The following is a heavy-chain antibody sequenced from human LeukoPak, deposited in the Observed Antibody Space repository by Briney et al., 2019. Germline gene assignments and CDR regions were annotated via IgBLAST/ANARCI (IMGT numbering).Heavy chain of an antibody. Sequence: HAGGSLRLSCAASGFTLSTYAMHWVRQAPGKGLEWVALISSDGNNKYYADSVKGRFTISRDNSKNTLYLQMSSLRVEDTAVYYCARPGGDYHLATDYWGQGTLVTVSS. J-gene: IGHJ4*02. D-gene: IGHD2-21*02. CDR3: ARPGGDYHLATDY. V-gene: IGHV3-30-3*01. CDR1: GFTLSTYA. CDR2: ISSDGNNK.